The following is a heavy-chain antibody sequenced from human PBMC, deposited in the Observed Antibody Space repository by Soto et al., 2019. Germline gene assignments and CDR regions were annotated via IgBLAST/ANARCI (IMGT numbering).Heavy chain of an antibody. V-gene: IGHV4-34*01. CDR3: GRGGYSSIAARRGGDY. CDR1: GGSFSGYY. D-gene: IGHD6-6*01. CDR2: INHSGST. Sequence: QVQLQQWGAGLLKPSETLSLTCAVYGGSFSGYYWSWIRQPPGKGLEWIGEINHSGSTNYNPSLKGRVTQSVSTAKNQFPPKGSFWAAAGRGGYYWGRGGYSSIAARRGGDYWGQGTLVTVSS. J-gene: IGHJ4*02.